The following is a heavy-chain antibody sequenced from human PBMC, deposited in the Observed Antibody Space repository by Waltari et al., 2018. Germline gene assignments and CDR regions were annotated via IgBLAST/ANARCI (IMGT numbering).Heavy chain of an antibody. CDR3: ARVLGSTSCLD. J-gene: IGHJ4*02. CDR2: INHSGST. Sequence: QVQLVQSGAEVKKPGASVKVSCKASGYTFTGYYMHWVQQAPGQGLEGIGEINHSGSTNYNPSLKSRVTISVDTAKNQFSLKLSSVTAADTAVYYCARVLGSTSCLDWGQGTLVTVSS. V-gene: IGHV4-34*01. CDR1: GYTFTGYY. D-gene: IGHD2-2*01.